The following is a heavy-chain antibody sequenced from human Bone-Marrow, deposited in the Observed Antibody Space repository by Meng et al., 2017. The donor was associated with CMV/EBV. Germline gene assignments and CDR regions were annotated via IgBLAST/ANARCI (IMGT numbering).Heavy chain of an antibody. J-gene: IGHJ4*02. D-gene: IGHD3-16*01. V-gene: IGHV5-51*01. CDR3: ARRGEKRPVDY. Sequence: SCEAAGYRFTSYWIGWVRQMPGKGVEGMGGIYPGDSDTRYRPSFQGQVAISADKSISTAYLQWSSLKASDTAMYYCARRGEKRPVDYWGQGTLVTVSS. CDR2: IYPGDSDT. CDR1: GYRFTSYW.